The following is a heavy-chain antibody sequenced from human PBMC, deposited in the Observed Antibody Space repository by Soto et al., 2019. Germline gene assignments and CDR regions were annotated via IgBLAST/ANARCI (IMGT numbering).Heavy chain of an antibody. J-gene: IGHJ6*02. D-gene: IGHD2-15*01. CDR3: ARVIVAGLGGGGSCCELYGLDV. V-gene: IGHV3-7*03. CDR1: GFTFSSYW. CDR2: IKQDGSEK. Sequence: GGSLRLSCAASGFTFSSYWMSWVRQAPGKGLEWVANIKQDGSEKYYVDSVKGRFTISRDNAKNSLYLQMNSLRAEDTAVYYCARVIVAGLGGGGSCCELYGLDVWGQGTTVTVSS.